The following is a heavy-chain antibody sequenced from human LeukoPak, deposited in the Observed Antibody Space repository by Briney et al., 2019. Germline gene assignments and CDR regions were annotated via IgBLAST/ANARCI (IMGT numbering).Heavy chain of an antibody. V-gene: IGHV4-59*01. CDR2: IYYSGST. J-gene: IGHJ5*02. CDR3: AREEAVAVRGFDP. D-gene: IGHD6-19*01. CDR1: GGSISSYY. Sequence: SETLSLTCTVSGGSISSYYWSWIRQPPGKGLEWIGYIYYSGSTNYNPSLKSRVTISVDTSKNQFSLKLSSVTAADTAVYYCAREEAVAVRGFDPWGQGTLVTVSS.